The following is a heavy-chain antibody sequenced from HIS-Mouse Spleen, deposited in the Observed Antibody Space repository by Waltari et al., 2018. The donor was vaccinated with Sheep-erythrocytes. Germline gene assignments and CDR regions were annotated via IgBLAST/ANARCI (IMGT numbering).Heavy chain of an antibody. J-gene: IGHJ3*02. V-gene: IGHV4-38-2*02. CDR1: GYSISSGYY. Sequence: QVQLQESGPGLVKPSETLSLTCTVSGYSISSGYYWGWIRQPPGKGLEWIGSIYHSGSTYYNPALKSRVTISLDTSKNQFSLKLSSVTAADTAVYYCARDLGYDILTGYYSDAFDIWGQGTMVTVSS. CDR2: IYHSGST. D-gene: IGHD3-9*01. CDR3: ARDLGYDILTGYYSDAFDI.